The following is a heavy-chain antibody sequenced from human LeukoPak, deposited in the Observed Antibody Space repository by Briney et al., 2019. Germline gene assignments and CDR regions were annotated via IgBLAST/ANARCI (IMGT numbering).Heavy chain of an antibody. D-gene: IGHD5-18*01. CDR1: GFTFSSYA. CDR2: ISGSGGST. Sequence: GGSLRLSCAASGFTFSSYAMSWVRQAPGKGLEWVSAISGSGGSTYYADSVKGRFTISRDNAKNSLYLQMNSLRDEDTAVYYCARDRGYSYGPPPDYWGQGTLVTVSS. J-gene: IGHJ4*02. CDR3: ARDRGYSYGPPPDY. V-gene: IGHV3-23*01.